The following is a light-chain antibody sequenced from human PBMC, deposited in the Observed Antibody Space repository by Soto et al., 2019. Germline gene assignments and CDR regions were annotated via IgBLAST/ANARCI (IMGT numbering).Light chain of an antibody. CDR3: FSFTTDWTHV. V-gene: IGLV2-14*01. J-gene: IGLJ1*01. CDR2: EVS. CDR1: SSDIGAYNY. Sequence: SSRTQPASVSWSSGQSITISCTGSSSDIGAYNYVSWVQQYPGKAPKLIISEVSNRPSGVSNRFSGSKSGTAASLTISGLQTEDEADYFCFSFTTDWTHVFGTGTKVTVL.